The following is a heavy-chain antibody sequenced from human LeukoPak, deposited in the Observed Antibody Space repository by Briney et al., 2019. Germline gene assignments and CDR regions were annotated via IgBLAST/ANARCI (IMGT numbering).Heavy chain of an antibody. J-gene: IGHJ4*02. CDR3: ARSIYGDYADY. CDR1: GDSISNYY. V-gene: IGHV4-59*08. CDR2: IYYSGST. D-gene: IGHD4-17*01. Sequence: PSETLSLTCTVSGDSISNYYWSWLRQPPGKGLEWIGYIYYSGSTNYNPSLKSRVTISVDTSKNQFSLKLSSVTAADTAVYYCARSIYGDYADYWGQGTLVTVSS.